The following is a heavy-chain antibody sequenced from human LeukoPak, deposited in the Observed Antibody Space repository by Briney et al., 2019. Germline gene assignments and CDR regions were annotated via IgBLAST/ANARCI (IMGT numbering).Heavy chain of an antibody. V-gene: IGHV4-39*07. Sequence: SETLSLTCTVSGGSISSSSYYWGWIRQPPGKGLEWIGSIYYSGSTYYNPSLKSRVTISVDTSKNQFSLKLSSVTAADTAVYYCAREDVTAMAPSVDYWGQGTLVTVSS. D-gene: IGHD5-18*01. CDR1: GGSISSSSYY. J-gene: IGHJ4*02. CDR3: AREDVTAMAPSVDY. CDR2: IYYSGST.